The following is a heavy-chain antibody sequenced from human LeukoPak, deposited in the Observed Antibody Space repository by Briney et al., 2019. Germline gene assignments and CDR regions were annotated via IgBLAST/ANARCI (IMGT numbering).Heavy chain of an antibody. CDR1: GFTFSDYT. Sequence: GGSLRLSCAASGFTFSDYTMNWVRQAPGKGLEWVSYISTTSSTIYYADSVKGRFTVSRDNAKNSQYLQMNSLRAEDTAVYYCARDNRDFWSGYYYFDYWGQGFLVTVSS. J-gene: IGHJ4*02. D-gene: IGHD3-3*01. CDR2: ISTTSSTI. V-gene: IGHV3-48*01. CDR3: ARDNRDFWSGYYYFDY.